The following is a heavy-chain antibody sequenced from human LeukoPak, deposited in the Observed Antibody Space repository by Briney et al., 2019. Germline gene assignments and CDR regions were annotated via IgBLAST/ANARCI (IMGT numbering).Heavy chain of an antibody. J-gene: IGHJ4*02. CDR3: AIIIGWYFDPTDY. CDR1: GLTFSSYA. CDR2: ISGSGGST. V-gene: IGHV3-23*01. D-gene: IGHD6-19*01. Sequence: PGGSLRLSCAASGLTFSSYAMSWVRQAPGKGLEWVSAISGSGGSTYYADSVKGRFTISRDSSKNTLYLQMNSLRAEDTAVYYCAIIIGWYFDPTDYWGQGTLVTVSS.